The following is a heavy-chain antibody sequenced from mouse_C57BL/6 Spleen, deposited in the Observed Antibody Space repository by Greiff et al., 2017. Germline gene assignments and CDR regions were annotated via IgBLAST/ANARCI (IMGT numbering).Heavy chain of an antibody. V-gene: IGHV1-53*01. J-gene: IGHJ1*03. Sequence: QVQLQQSGTELVKPGASVKLSCKASGYTFTSYWMPWVKQRPGQGLEWIGNINPSNGGTNYNEKFKSKATLTVDKSSSTAYMQLSSLTAEDSAVYYCALGITTVVSPSYWYFDVWGKGTTVTVSS. CDR1: GYTFTSYW. D-gene: IGHD1-1*01. CDR3: ALGITTVVSPSYWYFDV. CDR2: INPSNGGT.